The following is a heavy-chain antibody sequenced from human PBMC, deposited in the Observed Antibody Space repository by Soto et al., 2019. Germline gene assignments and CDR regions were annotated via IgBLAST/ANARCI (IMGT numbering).Heavy chain of an antibody. CDR3: VREGRGSGGFDY. CDR1: GFTFSNYW. V-gene: IGHV3-7*01. CDR2: IKQQGTEK. J-gene: IGHJ4*02. D-gene: IGHD2-15*01. Sequence: EVQLVESGGGLVQPGGSLRLSCAASGFTFSNYWMSWVRQAPGKGLEWVANIKQQGTEKYYVDSVKGGSTISRDDAQNSLDLQMNGLRGEDTAVYFCVREGRGSGGFDYWGQGTLVTVSP.